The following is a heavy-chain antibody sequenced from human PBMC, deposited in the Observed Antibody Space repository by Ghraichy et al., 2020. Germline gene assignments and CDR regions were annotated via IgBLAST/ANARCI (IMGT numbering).Heavy chain of an antibody. CDR2: ISYDGSNK. CDR3: AKGMLEVEMATFLGMDV. V-gene: IGHV3-30*18. Sequence: GGSLRLSCAASGFTFSSYGMHWVRQAPGKGLEWVAVISYDGSNKYCADSVKGRFTISRDNSKNTLYLQMNSLRAEDTAVYYCAKGMLEVEMATFLGMDVWGQGTTVTVSS. D-gene: IGHD5-24*01. CDR1: GFTFSSYG. J-gene: IGHJ6*02.